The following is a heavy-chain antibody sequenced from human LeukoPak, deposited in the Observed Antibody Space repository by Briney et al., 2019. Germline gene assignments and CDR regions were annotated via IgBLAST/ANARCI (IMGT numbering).Heavy chain of an antibody. D-gene: IGHD1-1*01. CDR2: IRYDGSDK. J-gene: IGHJ6*03. CDR3: ARDLTTLYYYYYYYMDV. CDR1: GFIFTDYG. V-gene: IGHV3-30*02. Sequence: GGSLRLSCAASGFIFTDYGMHWVRQAPGKGLEWLTFIRYDGSDKYYADSVKGRFTISRDNAKNSLYLQMNSLRAEDTAVYYCARDLTTLYYYYYYYMDVWGKGTTVTVSS.